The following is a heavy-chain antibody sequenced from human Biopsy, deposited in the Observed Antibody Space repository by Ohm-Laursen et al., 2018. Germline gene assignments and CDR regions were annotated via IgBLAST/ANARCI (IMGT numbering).Heavy chain of an antibody. CDR3: ARDSSRRAREDGMDV. D-gene: IGHD6-6*01. V-gene: IGHV3-21*01. CDR1: GFSVSSYD. Sequence: SLRLSCIVSGFSVSSYDMNWVRQPPGKGLEWISYISETSSHIYNADPVRGRFTVDRDIAKNSLYLQLNSLRDQDTAVYYCARDSSRRAREDGMDVWGQGTTVTVSS. CDR2: ISETSSHI. J-gene: IGHJ6*02.